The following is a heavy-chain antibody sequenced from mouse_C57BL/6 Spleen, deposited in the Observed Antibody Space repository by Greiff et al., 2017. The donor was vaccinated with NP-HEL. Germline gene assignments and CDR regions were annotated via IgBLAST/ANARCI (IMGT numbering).Heavy chain of an antibody. Sequence: QVQLQQPGAELVRPGSSVKLSCKASGYTFTSYWMDWVKQRPGQGLEWIGNIYPSDSETHYNQKFKDKATLTVDKSSSTAYMQLSSLTSEDSAVYYCARLGYGNYWFAYWGQGTLVTVSA. CDR2: IYPSDSET. J-gene: IGHJ3*01. V-gene: IGHV1-61*01. CDR1: GYTFTSYW. CDR3: ARLGYGNYWFAY. D-gene: IGHD2-1*01.